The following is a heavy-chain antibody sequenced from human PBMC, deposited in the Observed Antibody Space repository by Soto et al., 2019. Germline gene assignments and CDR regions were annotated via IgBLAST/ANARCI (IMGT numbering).Heavy chain of an antibody. Sequence: GGSLRLSCEVSGFTLNTYSMNWVRQAPGKGLEWVSFITSSGSTTYYADSVKGRFTVSRDNVKNSLFLQMNSLRAEDTAVYYCARVSPPPDYWGQGTLVTVSS. CDR3: ARVSPPPDY. CDR1: GFTLNTYS. J-gene: IGHJ4*02. V-gene: IGHV3-48*01. CDR2: ITSSGSTT.